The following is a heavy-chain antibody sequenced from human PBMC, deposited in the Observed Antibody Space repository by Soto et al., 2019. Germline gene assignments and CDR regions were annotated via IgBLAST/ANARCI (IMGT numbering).Heavy chain of an antibody. CDR2: ISGSGGST. CDR1: GFTFSSYA. D-gene: IGHD3-10*01. CDR3: AKDKGLLWFGELLC. V-gene: IGHV3-23*01. J-gene: IGHJ4*02. Sequence: SLRLSCAASGFTFSSYAMSWVRQAPGKGLEWVSAISGSGGSTYYADSVKGRFTISRDNSKNTLYLQMNSLRAEDTAVYYCAKDKGLLWFGELLCWGQGTLVTVS.